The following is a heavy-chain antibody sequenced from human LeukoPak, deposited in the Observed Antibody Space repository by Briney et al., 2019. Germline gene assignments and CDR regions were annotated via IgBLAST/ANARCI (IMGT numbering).Heavy chain of an antibody. CDR2: VYSDGSTT. J-gene: IGHJ6*02. CDR1: GFTFSRYW. V-gene: IGHV3-74*01. Sequence: GGSLRLSCAASGFTFSRYWMNWVRQAPGKGLVWVSRVYSDGSTTRYADSVKGRFTISRDNAKNTMYLQMNSLRAEDTAVYYCARENFYGMDVWGQGTTVTVSS. CDR3: ARENFYGMDV.